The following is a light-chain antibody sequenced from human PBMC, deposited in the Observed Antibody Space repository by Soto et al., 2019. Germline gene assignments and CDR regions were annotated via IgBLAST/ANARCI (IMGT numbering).Light chain of an antibody. CDR2: GND. J-gene: IGLJ1*01. CDR3: QSLDSSLSAYV. CDR1: SSNIGAGYD. Sequence: QAVVTQPPSVSGAPGQRVTISCTGSSSNIGAGYDVQWYQQLPGTAPKLLIYGNDNRPSGVPDRFAGSRSGTSASLAITGLQAEDEADYYCQSLDSSLSAYVFGIGTKLTVL. V-gene: IGLV1-40*01.